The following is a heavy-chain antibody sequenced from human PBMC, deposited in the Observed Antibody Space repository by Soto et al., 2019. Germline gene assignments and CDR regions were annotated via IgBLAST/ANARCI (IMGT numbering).Heavy chain of an antibody. V-gene: IGHV1-3*01. J-gene: IGHJ6*02. CDR2: INAGNGNT. CDR3: ARVATYYXFWSGYYARDYYYGMDV. D-gene: IGHD3-3*01. Sequence: GASVKVSCKASGYTFTSYAMHWVRQAPGQRLEWMGWINAGNGNTKYSQKFQGRVTITADKSTSTAYMELSSLRSEDTAVYYCARVATYYXFWSGYYARDYYYGMDVWGRGTTVTVSS. CDR1: GYTFTSYA.